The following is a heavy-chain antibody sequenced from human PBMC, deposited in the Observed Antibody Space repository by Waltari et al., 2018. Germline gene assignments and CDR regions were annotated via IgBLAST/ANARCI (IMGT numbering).Heavy chain of an antibody. J-gene: IGHJ3*01. CDR1: GFTFSSSW. Sequence: EVQLVESGGGLVQPGGSLRVYCPASGFTFSSSWMTWVRQVPGKVLVWVSRINRDGSGTSYADSAKGRVTISRDNAKNTLFLQMNSLRGEDTAVYYCASGNSHAFDLWGQGTMVTVSS. CDR2: INRDGSGT. CDR3: ASGNSHAFDL. D-gene: IGHD1-7*01. V-gene: IGHV3-74*01.